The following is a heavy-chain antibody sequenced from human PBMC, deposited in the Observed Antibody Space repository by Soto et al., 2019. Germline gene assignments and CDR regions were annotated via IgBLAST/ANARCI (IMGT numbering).Heavy chain of an antibody. Sequence: SETLSLTCVVSGGSLSDYFWSWIRQPSGMALEWIGEINHLGSINYNPSLKSRVTMSVDTSKNQFSLTLNSVTAADTATYYCARGGISHWAYFYYMDVWDRGTTVTVS. J-gene: IGHJ6*03. CDR1: GGSLSDYF. CDR2: INHLGSI. D-gene: IGHD2-21*01. CDR3: ARGGISHWAYFYYMDV. V-gene: IGHV4-34*01.